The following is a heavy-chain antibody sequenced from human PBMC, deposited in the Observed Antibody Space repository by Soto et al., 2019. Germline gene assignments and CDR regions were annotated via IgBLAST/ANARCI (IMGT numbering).Heavy chain of an antibody. CDR1: GGSFSGYY. J-gene: IGHJ6*02. CDR3: ARSRAFYGMDV. V-gene: IGHV4-34*01. Sequence: SETLSLTCAVYGGSFSGYYWSWIRQPPGKGLEWIGEINHSGSTNYNPSLKSRVTISVDTSKNQFSLKLSSVTAADTAVYCCARSRAFYGMDVWGQGTTVTVSS. CDR2: INHSGST.